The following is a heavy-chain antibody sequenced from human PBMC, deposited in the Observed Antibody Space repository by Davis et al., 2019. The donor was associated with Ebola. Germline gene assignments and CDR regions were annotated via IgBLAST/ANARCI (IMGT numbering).Heavy chain of an antibody. CDR1: GFTFSSYA. J-gene: IGHJ3*02. D-gene: IGHD1-26*01. V-gene: IGHV3-30-3*01. CDR3: ARDRKGGGRPPWAFHI. Sequence: GESLKISCAASGFTFSSYAIHWVRQAPGKGLDWVAVISYDGSTEYYADSVRGRFTISRDNSNNTLYLQMNSLRAEDTALYYCARDRKGGGRPPWAFHIWGQGTMVTVSS. CDR2: ISYDGSTE.